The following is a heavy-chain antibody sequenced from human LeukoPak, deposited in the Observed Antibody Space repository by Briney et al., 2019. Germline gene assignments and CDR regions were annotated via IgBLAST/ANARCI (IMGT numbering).Heavy chain of an antibody. J-gene: IGHJ4*02. D-gene: IGHD5-24*01. CDR2: VYNSGST. CDR3: ARCRDAYVFDY. CDR1: GDSISSYY. V-gene: IGHV4-59*08. Sequence: PSETLSLTCTVSGDSISSYYWSWIRQPPGKGLEWIGYVYNSGSTHYNPSLKSRVTISVDTSKNHFSLKLSSVTAADTAVYYCARCRDAYVFDYWGQGSLVTVSS.